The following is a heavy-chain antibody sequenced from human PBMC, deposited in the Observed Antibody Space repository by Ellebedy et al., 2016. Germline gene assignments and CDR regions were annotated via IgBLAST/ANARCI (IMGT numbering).Heavy chain of an antibody. J-gene: IGHJ4*02. CDR1: GCTFTSYA. CDR3: AASYSGVRYFEWYFDY. D-gene: IGHD3-9*01. V-gene: IGHV1-3*01. CDR2: INAGNGNT. Sequence: ASVKVSCKASGCTFTSYAMHWVRQAPGQRLEWMGWINAGNGNTKYSQKFQGRVTITRDTSASTAYMELSSLRSEDTAVYYCAASYSGVRYFEWYFDYWGQGTLVTVSS.